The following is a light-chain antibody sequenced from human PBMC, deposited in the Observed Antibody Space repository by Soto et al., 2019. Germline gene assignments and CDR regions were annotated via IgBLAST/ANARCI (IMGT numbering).Light chain of an antibody. J-gene: IGKJ1*01. CDR2: GAS. CDR1: QSVSNNY. CDR3: QQYGSSGT. V-gene: IGKV3-20*01. Sequence: EIVLTQSPGTLSLSPGERATLSCRASQSVSNNYLAWYQQKPGQAPRLLIYGASNRATAIPDRFSGSGSGKDSPPTISRLAPEDLAVYYCQQYGSSGTFGQGTKVEIK.